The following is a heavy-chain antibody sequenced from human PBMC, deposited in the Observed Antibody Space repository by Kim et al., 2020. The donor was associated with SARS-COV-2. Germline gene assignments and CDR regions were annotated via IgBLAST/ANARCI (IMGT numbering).Heavy chain of an antibody. D-gene: IGHD3-16*01. V-gene: IGHV4-4*09. CDR1: GGSITNYY. CDR2: IYHRGTT. J-gene: IGHJ4*02. Sequence: SETLSLTCTVSGGSITNYYWSWIRQPPGKGLEWIGYIYHRGTTNYTPSLKTRVTISADTSENPVSLKMASVTAADTADNFCANVTYGLYSDYWGQGKMVT. CDR3: ANVTYGLYSDY.